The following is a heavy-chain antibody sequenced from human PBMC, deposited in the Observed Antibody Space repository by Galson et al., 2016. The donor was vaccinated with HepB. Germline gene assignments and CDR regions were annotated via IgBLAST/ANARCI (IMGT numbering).Heavy chain of an antibody. CDR3: AKRHEYCPPVGCSVDS. J-gene: IGHJ4*02. CDR1: GFTFNKYG. Sequence: SLRLSCAASGFTFNKYGMHWVRQAPGKGLEWVAADSVHGGRKFYADAVKGRFTISRDNSNNMLFLQMSSLRVDDTAVYYCAKRHEYCPPVGCSVDSWGQGTLVSVSS. D-gene: IGHD2/OR15-2a*01. CDR2: DSVHGGRK. V-gene: IGHV3-30*18.